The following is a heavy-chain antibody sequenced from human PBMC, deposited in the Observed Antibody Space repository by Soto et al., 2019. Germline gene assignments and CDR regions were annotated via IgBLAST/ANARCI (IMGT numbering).Heavy chain of an antibody. J-gene: IGHJ4*02. CDR1: GGSISSGGYY. Sequence: QVQLQESGPGLVKPSQTLSLTCTVSGGSISSGGYYWSWIRQHPGKGLEWIGYIYYSGSTYYNPSLKSRVTLSVDTSKNQFSLKLSSVTAADTAVYYCAREGGSYYRAYYFDYWGQGTLVTVSS. D-gene: IGHD1-26*01. V-gene: IGHV4-31*03. CDR2: IYYSGST. CDR3: AREGGSYYRAYYFDY.